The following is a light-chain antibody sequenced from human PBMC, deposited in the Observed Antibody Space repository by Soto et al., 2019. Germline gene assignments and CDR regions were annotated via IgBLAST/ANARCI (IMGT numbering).Light chain of an antibody. CDR3: SSYTSSSTPV. Sequence: HSALTQPASVSGSPGQSITISCTGTSSDVGGYNYVSWYQQHPGEAPKLMIYDVRDRPPGVSNRFSGSKSGNTASLTISGLQADDEADYYCSSYTSSSTPVFGGGTKLTVL. CDR1: SSDVGGYNY. V-gene: IGLV2-14*01. CDR2: DVR. J-gene: IGLJ2*01.